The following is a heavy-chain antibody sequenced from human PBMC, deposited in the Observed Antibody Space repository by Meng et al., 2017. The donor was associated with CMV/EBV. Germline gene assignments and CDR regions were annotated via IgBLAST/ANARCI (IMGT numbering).Heavy chain of an antibody. Sequence: ASVKVSCKVSGYTLTELSRHWVRQAPGKGLEWMGGFDPEDGETIYAQKFQGRVTMTEDTSTDTAYMELSSLRSEDTAVYYCATVSVGLRFLEWLFAYGMDVWGQGTTVTVSS. CDR3: ATVSVGLRFLEWLFAYGMDV. V-gene: IGHV1-24*01. CDR1: GYTLTELS. D-gene: IGHD3-3*01. CDR2: FDPEDGET. J-gene: IGHJ6*02.